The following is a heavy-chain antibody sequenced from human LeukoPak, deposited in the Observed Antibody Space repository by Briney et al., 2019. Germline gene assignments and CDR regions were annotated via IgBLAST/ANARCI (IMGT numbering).Heavy chain of an antibody. CDR1: GGTFSSYA. Sequence: GASVKVSCKASGGTFSSYAISWVRQAPGQGLEWMGGIIPIFGTANYAQKFQGRVTITADESTSTAYMELSSLRSEDTAVYYCARLRGVDTAMVKYSDYWGQGTLVTVSS. V-gene: IGHV1-69*13. J-gene: IGHJ4*02. D-gene: IGHD5-18*01. CDR2: IIPIFGTA. CDR3: ARLRGVDTAMVKYSDY.